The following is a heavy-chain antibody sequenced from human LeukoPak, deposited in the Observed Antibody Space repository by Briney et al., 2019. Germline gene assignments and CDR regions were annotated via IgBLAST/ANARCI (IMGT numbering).Heavy chain of an antibody. CDR2: IYHSGST. J-gene: IGHJ4*02. Sequence: PSETLSLTCTVSGGSISSGGYYWSWIRQPPGKGLEWIGYIYHSGSTYYNPSLKSRVTISVDRSKNQFSLKLSSVTAADTAVYYCARDPAGTGGFYFDYWGQGTLVTVSS. CDR3: ARDPAGTGGFYFDY. D-gene: IGHD6-13*01. CDR1: GGSISSGGYY. V-gene: IGHV4-30-2*01.